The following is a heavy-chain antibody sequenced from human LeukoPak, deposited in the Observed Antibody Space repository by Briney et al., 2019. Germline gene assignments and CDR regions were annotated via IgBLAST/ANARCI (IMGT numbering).Heavy chain of an antibody. CDR2: INHSGTT. CDR3: ARVRSGVLMNFYYYYMDV. Sequence: PSETLSLTCAVYGESFTDYYWSWIRQPPGKGLEWIGEINHSGTTNYNPSLKSRVTMSVDTSKNQFSLKLSSATAAGTATYYCARVRSGVLMNFYYYYMDVWGEGSTVSVSS. CDR1: GESFTDYY. V-gene: IGHV4-34*01. J-gene: IGHJ6*03. D-gene: IGHD3-10*01.